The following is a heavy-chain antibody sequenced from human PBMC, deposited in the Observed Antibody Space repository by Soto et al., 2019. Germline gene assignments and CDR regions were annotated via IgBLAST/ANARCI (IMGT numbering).Heavy chain of an antibody. D-gene: IGHD3-9*01. Sequence: SETLSLTCTVSGGSISSSSYYWGWIRQPPGKGLEWIGSIYYSGSTYYNPSLKSRVTISVDTSKNQFSLKLSSVTAADTAVYYCARLHYDILTGYYHGCDYWGQGTLVTVSS. J-gene: IGHJ4*02. CDR1: GGSISSSSYY. V-gene: IGHV4-39*01. CDR3: ARLHYDILTGYYHGCDY. CDR2: IYYSGST.